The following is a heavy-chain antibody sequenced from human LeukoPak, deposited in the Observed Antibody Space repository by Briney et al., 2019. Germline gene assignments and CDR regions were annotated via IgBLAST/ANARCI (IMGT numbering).Heavy chain of an antibody. CDR1: GASVSSTSYY. CDR3: ARVAASGTGPDY. Sequence: SETLSLTCTVSGASVSSTSYYWSWIRQPPGKGLEWVGFLSYNMHSDYNPSLKSRVTISVDTSKDQFSLRLSSVTAADTAIYYCARVAASGTGPDYWGQGTLVTVSS. J-gene: IGHJ4*02. CDR2: LSYNMHS. V-gene: IGHV4-61*01. D-gene: IGHD6-13*01.